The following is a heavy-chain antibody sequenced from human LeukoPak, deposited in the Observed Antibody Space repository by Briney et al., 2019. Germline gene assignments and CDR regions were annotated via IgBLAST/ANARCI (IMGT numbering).Heavy chain of an antibody. V-gene: IGHV4-34*01. J-gene: IGHJ4*02. CDR1: GGSFSGYY. CDR3: ASSTAPD. D-gene: IGHD5-18*01. CDR2: INHSGST. Sequence: SETLSLTCAVYGGSFSGYYWSWIRQPPGKGLEWIGEINHSGSTNYNPSLKSRVTISVDTSKNQFSLKLSSVTAADTAAYYCASSTAPDSGQGTLVTVSS.